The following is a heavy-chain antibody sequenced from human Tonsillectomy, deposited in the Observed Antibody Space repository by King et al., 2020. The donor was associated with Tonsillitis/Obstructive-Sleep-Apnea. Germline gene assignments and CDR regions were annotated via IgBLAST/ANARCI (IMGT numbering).Heavy chain of an antibody. CDR1: GGTFSSYA. CDR2: VVPYFCTA. Sequence: QLVQSGAEVKKPGSSVKGSCKASGGTFSSYAIIWVRQAPGQGLELVGGVVPYFCTANYAQKFQGRVTITADESTSTAYMELSSLRSEDTAVYYCATTFDVHDAFDIWGQGTMVTVSS. J-gene: IGHJ3*02. D-gene: IGHD3-9*01. CDR3: ATTFDVHDAFDI. V-gene: IGHV1-69*01.